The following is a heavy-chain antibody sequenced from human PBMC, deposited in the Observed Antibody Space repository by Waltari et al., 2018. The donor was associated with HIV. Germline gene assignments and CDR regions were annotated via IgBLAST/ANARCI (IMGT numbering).Heavy chain of an antibody. CDR1: GGTFSSYA. CDR3: ARIETLTAGTKSKYYYGMDG. Sequence: QVQLVQSRAEVKTPASSVTISCMASGGTFSSYAISWVRQPPGLGLGWMGRTTPKPGIANYAQTIRGRETILADNSARTPEMGLSCLRLEDTAVYCCARIETLTAGTKSKYYYGMDGWGQGTTVTVSS. D-gene: IGHD6-13*01. CDR2: TTPKPGIA. J-gene: IGHJ6*01. V-gene: IGHV1-69*04.